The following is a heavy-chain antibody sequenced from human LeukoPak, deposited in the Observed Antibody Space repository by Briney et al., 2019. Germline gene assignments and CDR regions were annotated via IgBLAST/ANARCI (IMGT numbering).Heavy chain of an antibody. CDR2: INQDGSEE. V-gene: IGHV3-7*03. D-gene: IGHD3-10*01. CDR3: AKDRLLWYTDY. CDR1: GFTFNIYW. Sequence: GGSLRLSCAASGFTFNIYWMSWVRQAPGRGLEWVANINQDGSEENYVDSVKGRFTISRDNARNSLYLQMNSLRAEDTAVYYCAKDRLLWYTDYWGQGTLVTVSS. J-gene: IGHJ4*02.